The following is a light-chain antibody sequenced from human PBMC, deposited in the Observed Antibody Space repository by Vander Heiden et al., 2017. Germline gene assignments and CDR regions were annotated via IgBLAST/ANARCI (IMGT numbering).Light chain of an antibody. CDR3: QVWDSSTDHWV. CDR2: DDS. Sequence: SYVLTQPPSVSVAPGQTDRITCGGYNLGSKGVHWYQQRAGQAPVLVVYDDSDRPSGIPERFAGFSSGNTATLIIRRVEAGDEADYYCQVWDSSTDHWVFGGGTKLTVL. J-gene: IGLJ3*02. CDR1: NLGSKG. V-gene: IGLV3-21*02.